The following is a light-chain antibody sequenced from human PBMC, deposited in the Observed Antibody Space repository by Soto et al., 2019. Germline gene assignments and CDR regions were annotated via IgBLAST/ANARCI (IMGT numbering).Light chain of an antibody. J-gene: IGLJ2*01. Sequence: QSALTQPASVSGAPGQSITISCTGTSNDVGGYKYVSWYQQRPGTAPKLLIYGNSNRPSGVPDRFSGSKSGTSASLAITGLQAEDEADYYCQSYDSSLSGSVFGGGTKLTVL. CDR2: GNS. CDR3: QSYDSSLSGSV. CDR1: SNDVGGYKY. V-gene: IGLV2-14*03.